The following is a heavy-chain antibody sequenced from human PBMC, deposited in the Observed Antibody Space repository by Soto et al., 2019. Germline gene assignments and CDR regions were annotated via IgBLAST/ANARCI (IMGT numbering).Heavy chain of an antibody. CDR3: ASGSPGGYDFDY. J-gene: IGHJ4*02. D-gene: IGHD5-12*01. Sequence: KPSETLSLTCAVSGGSISSSNWWSWVRQPPGKGLEWIGEIYHSGSTNYNPSLKRRVTISVDKSKNQFSLKLSSVTAADTAVYYCASGSPGGYDFDYWGQGTLVTVSS. CDR2: IYHSGST. V-gene: IGHV4-4*02. CDR1: GGSISSSNW.